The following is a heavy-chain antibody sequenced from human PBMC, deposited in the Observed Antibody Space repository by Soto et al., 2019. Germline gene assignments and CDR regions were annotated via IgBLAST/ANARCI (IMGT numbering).Heavy chain of an antibody. V-gene: IGHV1-69*01. CDR3: ARSQGSSTSLEIYYYYYYGMDV. CDR1: GGTFSSYA. Sequence: QVQLVQSGAEVKKPGSSVKVSCKASGGTFSSYAISWVRQAPGQGLEWMGGIIPISDTTNYAQKFQDRVTITADEYTSTAYMELSSLRSEDTAVYYCARSQGSSTSLEIYYYYYYGMDVWGQGTTVTVSS. CDR2: IIPISDTT. D-gene: IGHD2-2*01. J-gene: IGHJ6*02.